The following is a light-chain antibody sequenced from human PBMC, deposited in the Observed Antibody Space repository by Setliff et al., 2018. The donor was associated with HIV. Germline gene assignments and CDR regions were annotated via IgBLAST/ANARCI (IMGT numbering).Light chain of an antibody. CDR3: SSYTSSSTVV. CDR2: DVS. CDR1: SSDVGGYNF. J-gene: IGLJ2*01. V-gene: IGLV2-14*03. Sequence: QSALTQPASVSGSPGQSITISCTGTSSDVGGYNFVSWYQQHPGKAHKLMIYDVSNRPSGVPNRFSGSKSGNTASLTISGLQAEDEADYYCSSYTSSSTVVFGGGTKVTVL.